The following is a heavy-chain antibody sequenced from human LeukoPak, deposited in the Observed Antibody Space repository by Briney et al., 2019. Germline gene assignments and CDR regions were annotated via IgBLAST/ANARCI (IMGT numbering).Heavy chain of an antibody. CDR1: GYTFTSNY. Sequence: GASVKVSCKAFGYTFTSNYMHWVRQAPGQGLEWMGWINTNTGNPTYAQGFTGRFVFSLDTSVSTAYLQITSLKAEDTAVYYCARVPPYNDFWSDYTIFDPWGQGTLVTVSS. V-gene: IGHV7-4-1*02. CDR3: ARVPPYNDFWSDYTIFDP. CDR2: INTNTGNP. D-gene: IGHD3-3*01. J-gene: IGHJ5*02.